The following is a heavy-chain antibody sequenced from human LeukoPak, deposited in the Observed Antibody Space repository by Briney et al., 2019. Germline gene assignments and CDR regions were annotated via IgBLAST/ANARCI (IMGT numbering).Heavy chain of an antibody. V-gene: IGHV3-30*02. CDR2: IRYDGSNK. J-gene: IGHJ4*02. D-gene: IGHD6-19*01. CDR3: AKDGTGWPHKFIDY. Sequence: PGGSLRLPCAASGFTFSSYGMHWVRQAPGKGLEWVAFIRYDGSNKYYADSVKGRFTISRDNSKNTLYLQMNSLRAEDTAVYYCAKDGTGWPHKFIDYWGQGTLVTVSS. CDR1: GFTFSSYG.